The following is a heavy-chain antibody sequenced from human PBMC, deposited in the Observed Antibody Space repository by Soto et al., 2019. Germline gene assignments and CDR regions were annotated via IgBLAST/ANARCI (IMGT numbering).Heavy chain of an antibody. CDR1: VFTFISYA. CDR3: AKEWQQLVFDY. J-gene: IGHJ4*02. D-gene: IGHD6-13*01. V-gene: IGHV3-23*01. CDR2: ISGSGGST. Sequence: GGSLRVSCAASVFTFISYAMSWVRQAPGKGLEWVSAISGSGGSTYYADSVKGRFTISRDNSKNTLYLQMNSLRAEDTAVYYCAKEWQQLVFDYWGQGTLVTVSS.